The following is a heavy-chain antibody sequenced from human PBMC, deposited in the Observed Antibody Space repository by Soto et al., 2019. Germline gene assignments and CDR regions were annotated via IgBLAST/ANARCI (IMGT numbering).Heavy chain of an antibody. CDR1: VEPMGGGYY. Sequence: SETLSLTCDVSVEPMGGGYYWGWIRQSPGKGLEWIGSIYYGGTTYYNPSLRSRLAISIDTSKNQFSLRLSSVTAADTALYYCARGWYYFDFWGQGTLVTVS. J-gene: IGHJ4*02. D-gene: IGHD2-15*01. CDR2: IYYGGTT. CDR3: ARGWYYFDF. V-gene: IGHV4-38-2*01.